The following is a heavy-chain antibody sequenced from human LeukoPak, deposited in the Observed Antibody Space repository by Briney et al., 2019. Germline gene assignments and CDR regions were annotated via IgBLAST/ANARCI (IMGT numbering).Heavy chain of an antibody. J-gene: IGHJ3*02. CDR1: GYSFTSYL. D-gene: IGHD4-17*01. CDR3: ARHRDTVRHDAFDI. CDR2: IYPGDSDT. Sequence: GESLKISCKGSGYSFTSYLIGWVRPMPGKGLEWMGIIYPGDSDTRYSPSFQGQVTISADKSISTAYLQWSSLKASDTAMYYCARHRDTVRHDAFDIWGQGTMVTVSS. V-gene: IGHV5-51*01.